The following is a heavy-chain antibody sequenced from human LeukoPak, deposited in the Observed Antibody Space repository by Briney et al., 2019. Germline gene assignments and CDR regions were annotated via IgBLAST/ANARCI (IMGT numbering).Heavy chain of an antibody. D-gene: IGHD3-22*01. CDR1: DGSISTSSYY. CDR2: IYYSGST. J-gene: IGHJ4*02. V-gene: IGHV4-39*01. CDR3: ARLDYYYSSGFDY. Sequence: SETLSLTCTVSDGSISTSSYYWGWIRQPPGKGLEWIGSIYYSGSTYYNPSLKSRVTISVDTSKNQFSLKLSSVTAADTAVYYCARLDYYYSSGFDYWGQGTLVTVSS.